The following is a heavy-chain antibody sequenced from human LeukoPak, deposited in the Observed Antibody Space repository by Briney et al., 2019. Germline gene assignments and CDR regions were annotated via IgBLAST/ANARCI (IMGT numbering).Heavy chain of an antibody. Sequence: PSETLSLTCTVSGGSISTSSYYWGWVRQPPGKGLEWIGNIFYSGSTYYSPSLKSRVTISLDTSKNQFSLKLSSVTAADTAVYYCARVDSSNWYEYRGYFDYWGQGTLVTVSS. J-gene: IGHJ4*02. CDR1: GGSISTSSYY. V-gene: IGHV4-39*07. CDR2: IFYSGST. D-gene: IGHD6-13*01. CDR3: ARVDSSNWYEYRGYFDY.